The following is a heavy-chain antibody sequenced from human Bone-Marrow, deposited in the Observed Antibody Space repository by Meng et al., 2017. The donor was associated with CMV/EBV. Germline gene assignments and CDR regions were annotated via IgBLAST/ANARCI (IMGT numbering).Heavy chain of an antibody. Sequence: SVKVSCKASGGTFSSYTISWVRQAPGQGLEWMGRIIPILGIANYAQKFQGRVTITADKSTSTAYMELSSLRSEDTAVYYCARVGAGLSPPFDYWGQGTRVTVSS. J-gene: IGHJ4*02. CDR1: GGTFSSYT. V-gene: IGHV1-69*02. CDR2: IIPILGIA. CDR3: ARVGAGLSPPFDY. D-gene: IGHD1-26*01.